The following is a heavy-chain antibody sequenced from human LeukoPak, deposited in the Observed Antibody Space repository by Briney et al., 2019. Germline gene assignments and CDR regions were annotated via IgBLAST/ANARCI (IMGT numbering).Heavy chain of an antibody. D-gene: IGHD3-3*01. V-gene: IGHV3-20*04. Sequence: GGSLRLSCAASGFTFDDYGMSWVRQAPGKGLEWVSGINWNGGSTGYADSVKSRFTISRDNAKNSLYLQMNSLRAEDTALYYCARFFGGRDFWSGYWNNYYYYYMDVWGKGTTVTVSS. J-gene: IGHJ6*03. CDR2: INWNGGST. CDR1: GFTFDDYG. CDR3: ARFFGGRDFWSGYWNNYYYYYMDV.